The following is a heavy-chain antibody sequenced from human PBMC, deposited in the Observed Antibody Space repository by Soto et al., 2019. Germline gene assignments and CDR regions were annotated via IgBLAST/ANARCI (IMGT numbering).Heavy chain of an antibody. CDR1: GFTLADHS. V-gene: IGHV3-23*04. CDR3: VKDRLDHKWQLQFDS. CDR2: ISGLGGTR. Sequence: EVQLVESGGGLVQPGGSLRLSCAASGFTLADHSMSWVRQAPGKGLEWVSSISGLGGTRHYADSVTGRFNISRDNSNSMIYIQVNSLRVEDRAIYYCVKDRLDHKWQLQFDSWGKGTPVTVST. J-gene: IGHJ4*02. D-gene: IGHD1-1*01.